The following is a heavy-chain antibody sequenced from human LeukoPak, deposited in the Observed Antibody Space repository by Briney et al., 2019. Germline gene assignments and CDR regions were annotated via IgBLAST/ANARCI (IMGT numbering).Heavy chain of an antibody. D-gene: IGHD2-15*01. Sequence: SETLSLTCAVYGGSFSGYYWSWIRQPPGKGLEWIGEINHSGSTNYNPSLKSRVTISVDRSKNQFSLKLSSVTAADTAVYYCARTQYCSGGSCHSSAFDIWGQGTMVTVSS. CDR2: INHSGST. V-gene: IGHV4-34*01. CDR1: GGSFSGYY. J-gene: IGHJ3*02. CDR3: ARTQYCSGGSCHSSAFDI.